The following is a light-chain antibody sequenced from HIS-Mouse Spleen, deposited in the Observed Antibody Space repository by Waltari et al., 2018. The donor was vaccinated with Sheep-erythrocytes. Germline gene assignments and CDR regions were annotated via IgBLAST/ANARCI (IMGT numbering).Light chain of an antibody. CDR3: CSYAGSYTLV. CDR1: SSDAGGYNY. Sequence: QSALTQPRPASGSPGQSVTISCTGTSSDAGGYNYVPWYQQHPGKAPKLMIYDVSKRPSGVPDRFSGSKSGNTASLTISGLQAEDEADYYCCSYAGSYTLVFGGGTKLTVL. J-gene: IGLJ2*01. CDR2: DVS. V-gene: IGLV2-11*01.